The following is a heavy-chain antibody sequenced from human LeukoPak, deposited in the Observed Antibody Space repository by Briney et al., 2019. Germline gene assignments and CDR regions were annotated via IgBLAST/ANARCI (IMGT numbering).Heavy chain of an antibody. CDR3: ARDPNYDFWSGYRDY. Sequence: GASVKVSCKASGYTFTSYYMHWVRQVPGQGLEWMGIINPSGGSTSYAQKFQGRVTMTRDTSTSTVYMELSSLRSEDTAVYYCARDPNYDFWSGYRDYWGQGTLVTVSS. D-gene: IGHD3-3*01. CDR1: GYTFTSYY. J-gene: IGHJ4*02. V-gene: IGHV1-46*01. CDR2: INPSGGST.